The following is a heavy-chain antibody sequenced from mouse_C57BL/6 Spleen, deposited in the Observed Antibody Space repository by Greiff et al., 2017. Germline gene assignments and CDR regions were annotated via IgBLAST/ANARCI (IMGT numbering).Heavy chain of an antibody. CDR2: IDPSDSYT. Sequence: QVQLQQPGAELVMPGASVKLSCKASGYTFTSYWMHWVKQRPGQGLEWIGEIDPSDSYTNYNQKFKGKSTLTVDKSSSTAYMQLSSLTSEDSAVYYCAREGYGSRYWFAYWGQGTLDTVSA. CDR3: AREGYGSRYWFAY. CDR1: GYTFTSYW. J-gene: IGHJ3*01. D-gene: IGHD1-1*01. V-gene: IGHV1-69*01.